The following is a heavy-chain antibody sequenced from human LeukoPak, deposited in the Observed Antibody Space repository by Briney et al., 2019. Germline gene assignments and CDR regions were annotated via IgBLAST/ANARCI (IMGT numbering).Heavy chain of an antibody. CDR3: ATGVVGRWYRSLAGPPFDY. J-gene: IGHJ4*02. CDR1: GFTFSSYW. V-gene: IGHV3-7*03. D-gene: IGHD6-13*01. CDR2: IKQDGSEK. Sequence: GGSLRLSCAASGFTFSSYWMSWVRQAPGKGLEWVANIKQDGSEKYYVDSVKGRFTISRDNAKNSLYLQMNSLTTEDTGVYFCATGVVGRWYRSLAGPPFDYSGQGTLVIVSP.